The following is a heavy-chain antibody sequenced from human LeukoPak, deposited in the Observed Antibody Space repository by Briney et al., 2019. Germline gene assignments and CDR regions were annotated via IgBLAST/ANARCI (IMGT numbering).Heavy chain of an antibody. J-gene: IGHJ1*01. Sequence: PGGSLRPSCAASGFTFSDYSMNWVRQAPGKGLEWVSSISSSSAYIYYADSVKGRFTVSRDNAENSLSLQMNSLRAEDSAIYHCARGPRNSSSYQYFQHWGQGTLVTVSA. V-gene: IGHV3-21*01. CDR1: GFTFSDYS. CDR3: ARGPRNSSSYQYFQH. CDR2: ISSSSAYI. D-gene: IGHD6-13*01.